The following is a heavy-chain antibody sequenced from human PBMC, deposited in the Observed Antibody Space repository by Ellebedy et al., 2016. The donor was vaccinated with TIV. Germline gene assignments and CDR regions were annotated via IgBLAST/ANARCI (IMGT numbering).Heavy chain of an antibody. CDR1: GGSISSYY. D-gene: IGHD6-19*01. J-gene: IGHJ4*02. V-gene: IGHV4-59*01. CDR2: IYYSGST. CDR3: ARATYSSGPSDY. Sequence: MPSETLSLTCTVSGGSISSYYWSRIRQPPGKGLEWIGYIYYSGSTNYNPSLKSRVTISVDTSKNQFSLKLSSVTAADTAVYYCARATYSSGPSDYWGQGTLVTVSS.